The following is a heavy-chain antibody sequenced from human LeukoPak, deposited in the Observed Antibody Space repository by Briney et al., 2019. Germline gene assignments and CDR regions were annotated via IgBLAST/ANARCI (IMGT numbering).Heavy chain of an antibody. CDR2: IYHSGST. J-gene: IGHJ4*02. D-gene: IGHD4-17*01. CDR1: GYSVSSGYY. Sequence: SETLSLTCSVSGYSVSSGYYWGWIRQPPGKGLEWIGSIYHSGSTYYNPSLKSRVTVSVDTSKNQFSLKLSSVTAADTAVYYCARVPTVTFFDYWGQGTLVTVSS. V-gene: IGHV4-38-2*02. CDR3: ARVPTVTFFDY.